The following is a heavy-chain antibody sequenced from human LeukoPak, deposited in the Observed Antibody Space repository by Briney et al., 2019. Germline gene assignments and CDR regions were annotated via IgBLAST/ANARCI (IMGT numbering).Heavy chain of an antibody. Sequence: GESLKISCPASGFTFSSYWMHWVRQAPGKGLVWVSRINSDGSSTSYADSVKGRFTISRDNAKNTLYLQMNSLRAEDTAVYYCARDRAYGDYLDYRGQGTLVTVSS. CDR2: INSDGSST. CDR1: GFTFSSYW. D-gene: IGHD4-17*01. V-gene: IGHV3-74*01. CDR3: ARDRAYGDYLDY. J-gene: IGHJ4*02.